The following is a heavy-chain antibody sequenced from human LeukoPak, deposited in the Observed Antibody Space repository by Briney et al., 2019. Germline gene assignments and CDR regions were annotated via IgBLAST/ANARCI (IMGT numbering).Heavy chain of an antibody. CDR2: IYHVGNT. CDR3: ARSPRWFFDL. CDR1: GYSISSGYF. J-gene: IGHJ2*01. Sequence: PSETLSLICDVSGYSISSGYFWGWIRQPPGKGLEWIGSIYHVGNTYQNPSLKSRVTISRDTSKNQFSLKLTSVTTADTAVYYCARSPRWFFDLWGRGTLVTVSS. V-gene: IGHV4-38-2*01.